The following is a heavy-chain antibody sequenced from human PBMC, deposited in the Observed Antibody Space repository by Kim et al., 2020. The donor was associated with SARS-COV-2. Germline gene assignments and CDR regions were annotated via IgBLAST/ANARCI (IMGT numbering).Heavy chain of an antibody. D-gene: IGHD6-25*01. V-gene: IGHV3-43*02. J-gene: IGHJ4*02. CDR1: GFTFDDYA. Sequence: GGSLRLSCATSGFTFDDYAIRWVRQVPGKGLEWVSLISRDGGEIKYADSVKGRFTIYRDNSKKSVYLQMNSLRSEDTALYYCVRGQQRLIKNWGKGTQVTVPS. CDR3: VRGQQRLIKN. CDR2: ISRDGGEI.